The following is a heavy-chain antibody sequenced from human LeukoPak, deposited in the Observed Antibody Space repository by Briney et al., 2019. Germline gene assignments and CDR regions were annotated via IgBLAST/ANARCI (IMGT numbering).Heavy chain of an antibody. CDR1: GYTFTSYG. CDR3: ARDVQYSGSYHIDY. V-gene: IGHV1-18*01. Sequence: GASVKVSCKASGYTFTSYGISWVRQAPGQGLEWMGWISAYNGNTNYAQKLQGRVTMTTDTSTSTAYMELRSLRSDDTAVYYCARDVQYSGSYHIDYWGQGTLVAVSS. D-gene: IGHD1-26*01. CDR2: ISAYNGNT. J-gene: IGHJ4*02.